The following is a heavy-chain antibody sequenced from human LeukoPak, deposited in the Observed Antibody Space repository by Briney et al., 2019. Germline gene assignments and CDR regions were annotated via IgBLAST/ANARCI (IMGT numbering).Heavy chain of an antibody. Sequence: GESLKISCKGSGYSFTSYWIGWVRQMPGKGLEWMGIIYPGDSDTRYSPSFQGQVTISADKSISTAYLQWSSLKASDTAMYYCARRYGGNSVLDAFDIWGQGTMVTVSS. V-gene: IGHV5-51*01. CDR2: IYPGDSDT. D-gene: IGHD4-23*01. CDR1: GYSFTSYW. J-gene: IGHJ3*02. CDR3: ARRYGGNSVLDAFDI.